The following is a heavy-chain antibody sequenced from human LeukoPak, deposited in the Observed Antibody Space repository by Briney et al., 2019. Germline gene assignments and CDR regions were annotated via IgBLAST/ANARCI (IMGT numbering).Heavy chain of an antibody. J-gene: IGHJ4*02. V-gene: IGHV3-43*02. D-gene: IGHD1-26*01. CDR2: ISGDGVSS. Sequence: GGSLRLSCAASGFMFDDYAMHWVRQVPGRGREWVSLISGDGVSSFYADSVRGRFTISRDNNNNSLSLQMHSLTAEDTAFYYCAREQFSHTSNYFDNWGQGILVTVSS. CDR1: GFMFDDYA. CDR3: AREQFSHTSNYFDN.